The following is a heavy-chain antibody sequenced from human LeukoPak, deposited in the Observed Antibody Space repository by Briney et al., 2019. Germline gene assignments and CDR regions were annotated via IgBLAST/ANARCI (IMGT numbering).Heavy chain of an antibody. CDR2: ISSSSSYI. CDR1: GLTFSSYS. CDR3: ARGGYSSSSGYYYYGMDV. V-gene: IGHV3-21*01. Sequence: GGSLRLSCAASGLTFSSYSMNWVRQAPGKGLEWVSSISSSSSYIYYADSVKGRFTISRDNAKNSLYLQMNSLRAEDTAVYYCARGGYSSSSGYYYYGMDVWGQGTTVTVSS. J-gene: IGHJ6*02. D-gene: IGHD6-6*01.